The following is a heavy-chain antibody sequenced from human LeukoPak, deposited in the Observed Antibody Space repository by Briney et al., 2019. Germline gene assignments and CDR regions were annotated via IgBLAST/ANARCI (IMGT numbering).Heavy chain of an antibody. CDR3: ARADWNDVHYCYMDV. CDR1: GGTFSSYA. D-gene: IGHD1-1*01. J-gene: IGHJ6*03. V-gene: IGHV1-69*01. Sequence: GASVKVSCKASGGTFSSYAISWVRQAPGQGLEWVGGIIPIFGTANYAQKFQGRVTITADESTSTAYMELSSLRSEDTAVYYCARADWNDVHYCYMDVWGKGTTVTVSS. CDR2: IIPIFGTA.